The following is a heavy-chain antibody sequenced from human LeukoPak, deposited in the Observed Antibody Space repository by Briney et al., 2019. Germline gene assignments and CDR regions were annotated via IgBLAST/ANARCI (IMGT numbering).Heavy chain of an antibody. CDR2: ISGGGETT. V-gene: IGHV3-23*01. D-gene: IGHD4-17*01. CDR1: GFTFNNYA. CDR3: ARDYADYVGYFFFDY. J-gene: IGHJ4*02. Sequence: VQPGGSLRLSCAASGFTFNNYAMNWVRQAPGKGLEWVSSISGGGETTYYADSAKGRFTISRDNSQNTLYLQMNSLRAEDTAVYYCARDYADYVGYFFFDYWGQGTLVTVSS.